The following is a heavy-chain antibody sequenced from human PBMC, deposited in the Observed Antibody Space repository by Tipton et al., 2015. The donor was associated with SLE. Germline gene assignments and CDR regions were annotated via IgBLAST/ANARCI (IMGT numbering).Heavy chain of an antibody. V-gene: IGHV4-4*07. J-gene: IGHJ4*02. CDR1: GESIDNYY. CDR2: IYVNGYT. Sequence: TLSLTCSVSGESIDNYYWSWIRQPAGEGLEWIGRIYVNGYTNYNPSLESRVTMSIDKSESQFSLKMKSVTAADTAAYYCARLTASWAYYFESWGQGTLVTVSS. CDR3: ARLTASWAYYFES. D-gene: IGHD1-20*01.